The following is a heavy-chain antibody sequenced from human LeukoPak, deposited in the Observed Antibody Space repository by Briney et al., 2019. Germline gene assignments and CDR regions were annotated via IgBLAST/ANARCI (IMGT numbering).Heavy chain of an antibody. CDR3: AIDQRWESPHYLDS. V-gene: IGHV3-23*01. Sequence: GGSLRLSCAASGFTFSSSAMSWVRQVPGKGLEWVSGISASGGSTYYADSVRGRFTISRDNSKNTLYVQMNSLRDEDTAVYYCAIDQRWESPHYLDSWGQGTLVTVSS. CDR2: ISASGGST. CDR1: GFTFSSSA. J-gene: IGHJ4*02. D-gene: IGHD1-26*01.